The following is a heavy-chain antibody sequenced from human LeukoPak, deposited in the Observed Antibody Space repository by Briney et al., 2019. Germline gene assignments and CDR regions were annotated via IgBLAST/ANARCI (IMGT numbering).Heavy chain of an antibody. J-gene: IGHJ4*02. D-gene: IGHD5-12*01. CDR3: ARGSDRGYDFDY. CDR2: VYYSGST. CDR1: GGSISNYY. Sequence: SETLSLTCTVSGGSISNYYWSWIRQPPGKGLEYIGFVYYSGSTKYNPSLKSRVTISIDMSKNQFSLKLSPVTAADTAVYYCARGSDRGYDFDYWGQGTLVTVSS. V-gene: IGHV4-59*01.